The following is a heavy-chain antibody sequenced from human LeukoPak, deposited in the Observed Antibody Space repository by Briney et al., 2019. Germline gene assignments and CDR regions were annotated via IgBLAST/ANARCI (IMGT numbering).Heavy chain of an antibody. CDR1: GFTVSSNY. J-gene: IGHJ4*02. Sequence: GGSLRLSCAASGFTVSSNYLTWVRQAPGKGLEWVSVIYSGGSTYYADSVKGRFTISRDNSKNTLYLQMNSLRAEDTAVYYCAKGLVGATNDYWGQGTLVTVSS. CDR2: IYSGGST. D-gene: IGHD1-26*01. CDR3: AKGLVGATNDY. V-gene: IGHV3-53*05.